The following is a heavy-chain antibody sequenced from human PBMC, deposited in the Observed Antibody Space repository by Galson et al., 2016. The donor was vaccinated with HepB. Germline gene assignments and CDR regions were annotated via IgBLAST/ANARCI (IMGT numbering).Heavy chain of an antibody. V-gene: IGHV1-3*01. J-gene: IGHJ6*03. Sequence: SVKVSCKASGYTFTNYPIHWVRQAPGQRLEWMGWINAGNGDTKYSQKSQGRVTITRDTSASTAYMELSSLRSEDTAVYYCARQDYDFWSAIKYYYYYYMDVWGKGTTVTVSS. D-gene: IGHD3-3*01. CDR2: INAGNGDT. CDR3: ARQDYDFWSAIKYYYYYYMDV. CDR1: GYTFTNYP.